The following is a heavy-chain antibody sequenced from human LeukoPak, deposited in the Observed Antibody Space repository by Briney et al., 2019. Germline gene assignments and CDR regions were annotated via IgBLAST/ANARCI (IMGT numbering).Heavy chain of an antibody. V-gene: IGHV4-59*08. D-gene: IGHD5-18*01. J-gene: IGHJ4*02. CDR1: GDSISGYY. Sequence: SETLSLTCSVSGDSISGYYWSWIRQPPGKGLEWIGSIYHSGSTSCNPSLKSRATVSGDTSKKQFSLRLTPVTAADTSVYYCARHGGGYSFDYWGQGALVTVSS. CDR2: IYHSGST. CDR3: ARHGGGYSFDY.